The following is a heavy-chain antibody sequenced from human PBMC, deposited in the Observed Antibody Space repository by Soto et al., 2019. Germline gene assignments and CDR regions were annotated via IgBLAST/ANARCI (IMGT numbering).Heavy chain of an antibody. Sequence: EVQLVESGGGLVQPGGSLRLSCAASGFTFSDHYMDWVRQAPGKGLEWVGRTRNKANSYTTEYAASVKGRFTISRDDSKNSLYLQMNSLKTEDTAVYYCARTELSSGYYYDCWGQGTLVTVSS. CDR2: TRNKANSYTT. J-gene: IGHJ4*02. D-gene: IGHD3-22*01. CDR3: ARTELSSGYYYDC. V-gene: IGHV3-72*01. CDR1: GFTFSDHY.